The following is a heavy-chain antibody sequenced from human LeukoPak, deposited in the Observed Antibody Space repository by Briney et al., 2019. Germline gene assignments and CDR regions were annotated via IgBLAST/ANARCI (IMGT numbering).Heavy chain of an antibody. CDR1: RFIFSSYV. D-gene: IGHD2-15*01. Sequence: PGGSLKLSCAASRFIFSSYVMSWVRQAPGKGLEWVSAISGSGGSTYYADSVKGRFTISRDNSKNTLYLQMNSLRAEDTAVYYCAKPLGYCSGGSCSYYYYGMDVWGQGTTVTVSS. V-gene: IGHV3-23*01. CDR3: AKPLGYCSGGSCSYYYYGMDV. J-gene: IGHJ6*02. CDR2: ISGSGGST.